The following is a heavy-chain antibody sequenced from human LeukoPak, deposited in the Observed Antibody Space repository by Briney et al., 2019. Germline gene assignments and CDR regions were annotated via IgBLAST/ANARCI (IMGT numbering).Heavy chain of an antibody. CDR3: ARPNTEANGYYFDY. D-gene: IGHD5-18*01. V-gene: IGHV1-18*01. CDR1: GYTFISYG. CDR2: ISTYGGST. Sequence: GASVKVSCKASGYTFISYGVSWVRQAPGQGLEWMGCISTYGGSTNYAQRLQGRVTVTTDTSTSTVYMELRSLRSDDTAVYYCARPNTEANGYYFDYWGQGTLVTVSS. J-gene: IGHJ4*02.